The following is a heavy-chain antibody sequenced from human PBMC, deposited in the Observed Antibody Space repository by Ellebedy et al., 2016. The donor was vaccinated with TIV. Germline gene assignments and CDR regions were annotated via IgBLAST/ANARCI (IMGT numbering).Heavy chain of an antibody. CDR3: ARGLTYDSSGYYYWFDY. J-gene: IGHJ4*02. CDR1: GGSISSSSYY. Sequence: SETLSLXCTVSGGSISSSSYYWGWIRQPPGTGLEWIGSIYYSGSTNYNPSLKSRVTISVDTSKNQFSLKLSSVTAADTAVYYCARGLTYDSSGYYYWFDYWGQGTLVTVSS. V-gene: IGHV4-39*07. D-gene: IGHD3-22*01. CDR2: IYYSGST.